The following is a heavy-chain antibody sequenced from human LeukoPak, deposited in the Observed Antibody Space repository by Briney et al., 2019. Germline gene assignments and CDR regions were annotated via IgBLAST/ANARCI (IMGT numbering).Heavy chain of an antibody. J-gene: IGHJ4*02. Sequence: AASVKVSCTASGYTFINYYMHWVRQAPGQGLEWMGIINPSSGATTYAQKFQGRVTMTRDMSTSALYVELSSLRSEDTALYYCARGVTGDGLDYWGQGTLVTVSS. D-gene: IGHD7-27*01. CDR1: GYTFINYY. V-gene: IGHV1-46*01. CDR2: INPSSGAT. CDR3: ARGVTGDGLDY.